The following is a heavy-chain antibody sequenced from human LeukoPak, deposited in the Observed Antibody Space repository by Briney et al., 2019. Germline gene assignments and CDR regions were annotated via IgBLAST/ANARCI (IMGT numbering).Heavy chain of an antibody. Sequence: GGSLRLSCAASGFTFDDYAMHWVRQAPGKGREWVSGIRWNSGSIGYADSVKGRFTISRDNAKNSLYLQMNSLRAEDTAVYYCARGSGYYPSDAFDIWGQGTMVTVSS. D-gene: IGHD3-22*01. V-gene: IGHV3-9*01. CDR3: ARGSGYYPSDAFDI. CDR2: IRWNSGSI. J-gene: IGHJ3*02. CDR1: GFTFDDYA.